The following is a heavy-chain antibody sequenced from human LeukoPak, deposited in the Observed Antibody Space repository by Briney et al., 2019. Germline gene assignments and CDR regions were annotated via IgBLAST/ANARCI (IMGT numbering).Heavy chain of an antibody. Sequence: PGGSLRLSCAASGFTFSSYWMSWVRQAPGKGLEWVANIKQDGSEKYYADSVKGRFTISRDNAKNSLYLQMNSLRAEDTAVYYCARDWAGGRFDYWGQGTLVTVSS. J-gene: IGHJ4*02. D-gene: IGHD1-26*01. CDR3: ARDWAGGRFDY. CDR2: IKQDGSEK. CDR1: GFTFSSYW. V-gene: IGHV3-7*01.